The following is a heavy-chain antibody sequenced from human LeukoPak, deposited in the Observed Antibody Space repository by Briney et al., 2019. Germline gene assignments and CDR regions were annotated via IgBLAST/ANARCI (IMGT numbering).Heavy chain of an antibody. CDR1: GFTFSSYA. J-gene: IGHJ4*02. CDR2: ISGSGGST. V-gene: IGHV3-23*01. CDR3: AKGVIAVAGTGSRFDY. D-gene: IGHD6-19*01. Sequence: VGSLRLSCAASGFTFSSYAMSWVRQAPGKGLEWVSAISGSGGSTYYADSVKGRFTISRDNSKNTLYLQMNSLRAEDTAVYYCAKGVIAVAGTGSRFDYWGQGTLVTVSS.